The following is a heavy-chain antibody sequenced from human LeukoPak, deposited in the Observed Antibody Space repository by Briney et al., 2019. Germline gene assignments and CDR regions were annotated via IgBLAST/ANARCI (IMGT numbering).Heavy chain of an antibody. J-gene: IGHJ4*02. Sequence: ASVKVSCKASGYTFTSYGISWVRQAPGQGLEWMGWISAYNGNTNYAQKLQGRVTMTTDTSTSTAYMGLRSLRSDDTAVYYCARGTAGSGYDYYFDYWGQGTLVTVSS. CDR1: GYTFTSYG. CDR3: ARGTAGSGYDYYFDY. V-gene: IGHV1-18*01. D-gene: IGHD5-12*01. CDR2: ISAYNGNT.